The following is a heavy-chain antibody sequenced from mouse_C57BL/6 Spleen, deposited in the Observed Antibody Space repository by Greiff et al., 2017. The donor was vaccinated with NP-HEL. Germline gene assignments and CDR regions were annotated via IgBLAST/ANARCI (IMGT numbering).Heavy chain of an antibody. D-gene: IGHD1-1*01. CDR3: ARHALAIYYGSSSWYVDV. CDR2: FYPGSGSI. J-gene: IGHJ1*03. Sequence: VQLQQSGAELVKPGASVKLSCKASGYTFTEYTIHWVKQRSGQGLEWIGWFYPGSGSIKYNEKFKDKATLTADRSSSTVYMELSRLTSEDSAVYCCARHALAIYYGSSSWYVDVWGKGTTVTVSS. CDR1: GYTFTEYT. V-gene: IGHV1-62-2*01.